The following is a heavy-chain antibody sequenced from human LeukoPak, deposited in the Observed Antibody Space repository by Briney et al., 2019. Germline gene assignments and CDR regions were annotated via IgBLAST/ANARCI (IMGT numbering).Heavy chain of an antibody. CDR1: GFTFSSYW. V-gene: IGHV3-74*01. J-gene: IGHJ5*02. CDR2: INSDGSST. Sequence: GGSLRLSCAASGFTFSSYWMHWVRQAPGKGLVWVSRINSDGSSTSYADSVKGRFTISRDNAKNTLYLQMNSLRAEDTAVYYCARDPIPDTAMALPDYDSSGYPGGSWFDPWGQGTLVTVSS. CDR3: ARDPIPDTAMALPDYDSSGYPGGSWFDP. D-gene: IGHD3-22*01.